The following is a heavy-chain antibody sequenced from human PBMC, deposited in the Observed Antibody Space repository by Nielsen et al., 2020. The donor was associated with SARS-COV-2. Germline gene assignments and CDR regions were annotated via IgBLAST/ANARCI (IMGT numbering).Heavy chain of an antibody. D-gene: IGHD6-19*01. Sequence: GGSLRLSCAASGFPFSSYEMNWVRQAPGKALEWLSYIDGNGRNIFYADSVKGRFTISRDNSKNSLYLQMNSLRTEDTALYYCAKDFVAGLYYYYYGMDVWGQGTTVTVSS. CDR3: AKDFVAGLYYYYYGMDV. V-gene: IGHV3-48*03. CDR1: GFPFSSYE. J-gene: IGHJ6*02. CDR2: IDGNGRNI.